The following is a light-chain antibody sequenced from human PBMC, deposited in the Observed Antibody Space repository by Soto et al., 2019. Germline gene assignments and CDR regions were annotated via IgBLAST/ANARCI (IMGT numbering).Light chain of an antibody. V-gene: IGLV2-14*01. J-gene: IGLJ1*01. CDR1: SSDVGGYDY. Sequence: QSVLTQPASVSGSPGQSITISCTGTSSDVGGYDYVSWYQQHPGKAPKLMIYDVSNRPSGVSNRFSGSKSGNTASLTISGLQAEDETDYYCSSYSSSRTREVFGTGTKVTVL. CDR2: DVS. CDR3: SSYSSSRTREV.